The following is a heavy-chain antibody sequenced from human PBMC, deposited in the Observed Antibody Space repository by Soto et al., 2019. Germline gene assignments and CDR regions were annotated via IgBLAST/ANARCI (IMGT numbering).Heavy chain of an antibody. V-gene: IGHV3-7*01. D-gene: IGHD6-19*01. CDR3: ARDHIDGWKFDY. CDR2: IRQDGNEN. J-gene: IGHJ4*02. Sequence: GGSLRLSCAASGFTFRNHWMSWVRQAPGKGLEWVANIRQDGNENYYVDSVNGRFTTSRDNTKNLFYLQMNSLRAEDTAVYYCARDHIDGWKFDYWGQGILVTVSS. CDR1: GFTFRNHW.